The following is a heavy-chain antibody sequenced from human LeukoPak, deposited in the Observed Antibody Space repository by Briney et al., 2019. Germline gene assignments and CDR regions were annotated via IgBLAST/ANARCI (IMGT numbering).Heavy chain of an antibody. V-gene: IGHV4-61*02. D-gene: IGHD3-22*01. CDR2: IYASGST. J-gene: IGHJ3*02. CDR1: GGSISSGSYY. CDR3: ARLRDSSGYEAFDI. Sequence: SETLSLTCSVSGGSISSGSYYWTWIRQPVGKGLEWIGRIYASGSTDYNPSLKSRVIISVDTSKNQFSLRLSSVTAADTAVYYCARLRDSSGYEAFDIWGQGTMVTVSS.